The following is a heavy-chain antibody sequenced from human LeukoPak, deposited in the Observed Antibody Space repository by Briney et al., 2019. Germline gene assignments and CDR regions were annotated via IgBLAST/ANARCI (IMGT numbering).Heavy chain of an antibody. V-gene: IGHV3-7*01. J-gene: IGHJ4*02. CDR1: GFTFSSYW. CDR3: ARDSGGVWSYFDY. CDR2: IKQDGSEK. D-gene: IGHD3-16*01. Sequence: GGSLRLSCAASGFTFSSYWMSWVRQAPGKGLEWVANIKQDGSEKYYVDSVKGRFTISRDNAKNSLYLQMNSLRAEDTAVYYCARDSGGVWSYFDYWGQGTLVTVSS.